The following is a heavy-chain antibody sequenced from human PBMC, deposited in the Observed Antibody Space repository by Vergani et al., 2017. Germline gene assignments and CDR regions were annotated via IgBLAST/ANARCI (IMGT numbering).Heavy chain of an antibody. CDR1: GFSLTTRCVA. J-gene: IGHJ4*02. CDR3: THRPGCSVGHCYEDY. CDR2: VFWDDDK. D-gene: IGHD2-15*01. V-gene: IGHV2-5*02. Sequence: QITLKEFGPTLVKPTQTLTLPCTFFGFSLTTRCVAVGWIRQPPGKALDWLAKVFWDDDKRYSPSLRNRVTITTDNARNQVVLTKTNIDPVDTATYYCTHRPGCSVGHCYEDYWGQGTLVTVSS.